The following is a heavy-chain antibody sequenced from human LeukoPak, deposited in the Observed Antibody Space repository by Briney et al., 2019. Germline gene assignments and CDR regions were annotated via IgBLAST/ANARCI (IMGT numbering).Heavy chain of an antibody. D-gene: IGHD1-7*01. CDR1: GFTFSSYW. CDR2: MNGEGTTI. Sequence: GGSLRLSCVASGFTFSSYWMHWVRQAPGKGLMWVSRMNGEGTTIDYADSVKGRFTVSRDYAKNTLFLQMNNLRTEDTALYFCATARNFRFEYWGQGSLVIVSA. CDR3: ATARNFRFEY. V-gene: IGHV3-74*01. J-gene: IGHJ4*02.